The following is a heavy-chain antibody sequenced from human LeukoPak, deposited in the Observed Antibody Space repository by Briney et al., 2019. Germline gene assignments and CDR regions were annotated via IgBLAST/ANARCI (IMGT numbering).Heavy chain of an antibody. CDR3: AKDWPVSGDHYSPFDY. D-gene: IGHD4-11*01. Sequence: GGSLRLSCAASGFTFSSHAMSWVRQAPGMGLEWIAAISRSGTNTYYVDSVKGRFTISRDSSKNTLHLQMDSLRAEDTAVYYCAKDWPVSGDHYSPFDYWGQGTLVTVSS. J-gene: IGHJ4*02. CDR2: ISRSGTNT. V-gene: IGHV3-23*01. CDR1: GFTFSSHA.